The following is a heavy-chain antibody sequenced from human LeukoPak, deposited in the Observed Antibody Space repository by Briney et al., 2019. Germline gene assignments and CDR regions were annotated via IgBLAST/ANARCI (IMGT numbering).Heavy chain of an antibody. CDR3: VRVRGGGAFDI. Sequence: GGSLRLSCVASGFSFSDSYMDWVRRAPGKGLEWVGRTRTKAMSYTTDYAASVKGRFSISRDDSKNSLFLQMNSLKTDDTAVYYCVRVRGGGAFDIWGQGTMVIVSS. D-gene: IGHD3-10*01. CDR2: TRTKAMSYTT. V-gene: IGHV3-72*01. J-gene: IGHJ3*02. CDR1: GFSFSDSY.